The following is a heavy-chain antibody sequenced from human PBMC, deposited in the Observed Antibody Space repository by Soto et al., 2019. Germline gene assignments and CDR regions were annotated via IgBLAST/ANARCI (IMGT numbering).Heavy chain of an antibody. J-gene: IGHJ4*02. CDR3: AKDYWNPRYFEN. V-gene: IGHV3-23*01. Sequence: GGSLRLSCAVSGFTFSNYGMSLVRQAPGKGLEWVSAASSNGDRTRYADSVKGRFTISRYNSNNTLYLHMHSLRADDTAVYYCAKDYWNPRYFENWGRGTMVTVSS. CDR2: ASSNGDRT. CDR1: GFTFSNYG. D-gene: IGHD1-1*01.